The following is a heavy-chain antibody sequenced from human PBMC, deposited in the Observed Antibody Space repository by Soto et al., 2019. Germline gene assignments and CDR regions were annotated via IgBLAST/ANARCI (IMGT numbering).Heavy chain of an antibody. Sequence: PGGSLRLSCAASGFTFSSYSMHWVRQAPGKGLEWVAVISYDGSNKYYADSVKGRFTISRDNSKNTLYLQMNSLRAEDTAVYYCARDAGYRNFDYWGQGTLVTVSS. V-gene: IGHV3-30-3*01. CDR1: GFTFSSYS. CDR2: ISYDGSNK. CDR3: ARDAGYRNFDY. D-gene: IGHD5-18*01. J-gene: IGHJ4*02.